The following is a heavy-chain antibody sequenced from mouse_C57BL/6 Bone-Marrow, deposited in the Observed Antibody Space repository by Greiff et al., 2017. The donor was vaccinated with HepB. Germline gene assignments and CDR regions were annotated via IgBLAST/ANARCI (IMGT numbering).Heavy chain of an antibody. CDR2: IYPGGGYT. D-gene: IGHD1-1*01. J-gene: IGHJ2*01. V-gene: IGHV1-63*01. CDR1: GYTFTNYW. CDR3: ARRRNYGSSYNFDY. Sequence: VKLQESGAELVRPGTSVKMSCKASGYTFTNYWIGWAKQRPGHGLEWIGDIYPGGGYTNYNEKFKGKATLTADKSSSTAYMQFSSLTSEDSAIYYCARRRNYGSSYNFDYWGQGTTLTVSS.